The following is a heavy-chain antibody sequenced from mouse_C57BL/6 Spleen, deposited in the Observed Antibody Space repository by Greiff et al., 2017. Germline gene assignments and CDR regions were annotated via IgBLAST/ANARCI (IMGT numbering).Heavy chain of an antibody. Sequence: QVQLQQSGPGLVAPSQSLSITCTVSGFSLTSYGVDWVRQSPGKGLEWLGVIWGVGSTNYNSALKSRLSISKDNSKSQVFLKMNSLHTDDTAMYYCSRSMVTTAYYAMDYWGQGTSVTVSS. J-gene: IGHJ4*01. CDR2: IWGVGST. CDR3: SRSMVTTAYYAMDY. CDR1: GFSLTSYG. D-gene: IGHD2-2*01. V-gene: IGHV2-6*01.